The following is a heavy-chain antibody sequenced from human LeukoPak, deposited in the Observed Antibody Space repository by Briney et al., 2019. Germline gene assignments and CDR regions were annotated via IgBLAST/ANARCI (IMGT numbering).Heavy chain of an antibody. CDR3: AKAGGAGSYADY. D-gene: IGHD1-26*01. CDR2: IRSKANSYAT. Sequence: GGSLRLSCAASGFTFSGSAMHWVRQASGKGLEWVGRIRSKANSYATAYAASVKGRFTISRDDSKNTAYLQMNSLRAEDTAVYYCAKAGGAGSYADYWGQGTLVTVSS. V-gene: IGHV3-73*01. J-gene: IGHJ4*02. CDR1: GFTFSGSA.